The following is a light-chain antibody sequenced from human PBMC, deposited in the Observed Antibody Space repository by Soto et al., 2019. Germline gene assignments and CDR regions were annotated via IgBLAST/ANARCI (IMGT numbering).Light chain of an antibody. J-gene: IGLJ3*02. V-gene: IGLV1-44*01. CDR1: SSNIGRDT. CDR3: AAWDGSLNGWV. Sequence: QSVLTQPSSASGTPGQRVTISCSGSSSNIGRDTVNWFQQLPGTAPKLLIYSNNQRPSGVPDRFSGSKSGTSASLAISGLQSEDEADYYCAAWDGSLNGWVFGGGTKVTVL. CDR2: SNN.